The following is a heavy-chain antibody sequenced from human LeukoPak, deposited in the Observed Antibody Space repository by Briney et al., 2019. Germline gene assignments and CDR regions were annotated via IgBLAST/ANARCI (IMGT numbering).Heavy chain of an antibody. CDR3: AKGYPTSLDY. CDR1: GFIFSTYA. D-gene: IGHD1-26*01. V-gene: IGHV3-23*01. Sequence: GVSLRLSCAASGFIFSTYAMSWVRQAPGKGLEWVSGISGSGDSTYYADSVKGRFTISRDNSKNTLYLQMNSLRAEDTAVYYCAKGYPTSLDYWGQGTLVTVSS. CDR2: ISGSGDST. J-gene: IGHJ4*02.